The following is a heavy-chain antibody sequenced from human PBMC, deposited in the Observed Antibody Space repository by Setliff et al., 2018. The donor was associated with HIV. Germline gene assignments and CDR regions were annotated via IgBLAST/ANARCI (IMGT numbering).Heavy chain of an antibody. CDR3: ARVYCSGGACYSLNS. D-gene: IGHD2-15*01. CDR1: VYTFTDYS. CDR2: ISGANGNT. Sequence: ASVKVSCKASVYTFTDYSIHWVRQAPGQSLEWMGWISGANGNTKFSQKFQDRVTFSRDISSGTAYMGLSSLRSEDTAVYYCARVYCSGGACYSLNSWGQGALVTVS. J-gene: IGHJ4*02. V-gene: IGHV1-3*01.